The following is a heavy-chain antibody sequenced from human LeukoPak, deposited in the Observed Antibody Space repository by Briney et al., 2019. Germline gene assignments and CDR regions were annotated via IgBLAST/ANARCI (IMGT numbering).Heavy chain of an antibody. CDR3: ARGASGKQPGHGFDY. J-gene: IGHJ4*02. CDR2: ISYDGSNK. CDR1: GFTFSSYA. D-gene: IGHD6-13*01. V-gene: IGHV3-30*01. Sequence: PGRSLRLSCAASGFTFSSYAMHWVRQAPGKGLEWVAVISYDGSNKYYADSVKGRFTISRDNSKNTLYLQMNSLRAEDTAVYYCARGASGKQPGHGFDYWGQGTLVTVSS.